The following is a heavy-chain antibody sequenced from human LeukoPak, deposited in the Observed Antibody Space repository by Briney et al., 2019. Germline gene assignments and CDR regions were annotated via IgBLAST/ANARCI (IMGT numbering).Heavy chain of an antibody. CDR2: IYTSGST. D-gene: IGHD2-2*01. CDR3: ARGRSTSPRVYNWFDP. J-gene: IGHJ5*02. V-gene: IGHV4-4*07. CDR1: GGSISSYY. Sequence: PSETLSLTCTVSGGSISSYYWSWIRQPAGKGLEWIGRIYTSGSTNYNPSLKSRVTMSVDTSKNQFSLKLSSVTAADTAVYYCARGRSTSPRVYNWFDPWGQGTLVTVSS.